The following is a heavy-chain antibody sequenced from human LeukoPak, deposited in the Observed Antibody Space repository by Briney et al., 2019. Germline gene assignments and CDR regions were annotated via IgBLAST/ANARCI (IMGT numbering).Heavy chain of an antibody. J-gene: IGHJ4*02. V-gene: IGHV4-4*02. CDR2: IHHSGST. CDR3: AKIALAEVGLDY. D-gene: IGHD1-14*01. CDR1: GGSISSGSYS. Sequence: PSETLSLTCAVSGGSISSGSYSWSWIRQPPGKGLEWIGEIHHSGSTTNNPSLKSRITLSVDKSRNQFSLKLSSVTAADTAVYYCAKIALAEVGLDYWGQGTLVTVSS.